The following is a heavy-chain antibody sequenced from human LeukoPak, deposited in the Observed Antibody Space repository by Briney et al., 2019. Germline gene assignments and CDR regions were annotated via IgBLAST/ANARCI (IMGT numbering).Heavy chain of an antibody. J-gene: IGHJ4*02. CDR2: INWNGVSR. Sequence: GGSPRLSCAASGFTFDDYAMNWVRQVPGKELEWVAGINWNGVSRDDADSVKVRFTISRDNAKNLLYLEMNSLRAEDTAFYFCARDRRQWADYFDSWGQGTLVTVSS. D-gene: IGHD6-19*01. CDR3: ARDRRQWADYFDS. CDR1: GFTFDDYA. V-gene: IGHV3-20*04.